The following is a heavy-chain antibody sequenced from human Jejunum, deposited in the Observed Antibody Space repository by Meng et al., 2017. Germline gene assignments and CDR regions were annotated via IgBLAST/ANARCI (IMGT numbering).Heavy chain of an antibody. D-gene: IGHD2-2*01. Sequence: GESLKTSCAASGFSFSSYSMGWVRQAPGKGLEWVSGFSYSVGNTLYAESVKGRFTISRDDSKNMLYLQMTNLRAEDTAVYYCARDLGDSSTGFYFDHWGQGTWVTVSS. CDR2: FSYSVGNT. J-gene: IGHJ4*02. CDR1: GFSFSSYS. V-gene: IGHV3-23*01. CDR3: ARDLGDSSTGFYFDH.